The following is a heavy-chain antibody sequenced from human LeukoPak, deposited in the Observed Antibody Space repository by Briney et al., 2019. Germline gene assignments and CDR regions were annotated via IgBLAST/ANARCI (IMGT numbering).Heavy chain of an antibody. D-gene: IGHD1-26*01. CDR1: GVTFSSYW. Sequence: GGSLRLSCAASGVTFSSYWIHWVRQAPGKGLVWVSRINPDGSSTNYADSAKGRFTISRDNAKNTLFLQMHRLRAEDTAVYYCAGGRGTYGLWDSWGQGTLVTVSS. CDR3: AGGRGTYGLWDS. J-gene: IGHJ4*02. V-gene: IGHV3-74*01. CDR2: INPDGSST.